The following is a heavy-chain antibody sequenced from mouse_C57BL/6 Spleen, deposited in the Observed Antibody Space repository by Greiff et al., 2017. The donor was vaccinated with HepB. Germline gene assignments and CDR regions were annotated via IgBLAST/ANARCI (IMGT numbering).Heavy chain of an antibody. V-gene: IGHV10-1*01. CDR1: GFSFNTYA. CDR3: VRGGSNWAFDY. Sequence: GGGLVQPKGSLKLSCAASGFSFNTYAMNWVRQAPGKGLEWVARIRSKSNNYATYYADSVKDRFTISRDDSESMLYLQMNNLKTEDTAMYYCVRGGSNWAFDYWGQGTTLTVSS. CDR2: IRSKSNNYAT. J-gene: IGHJ2*01. D-gene: IGHD4-1*01.